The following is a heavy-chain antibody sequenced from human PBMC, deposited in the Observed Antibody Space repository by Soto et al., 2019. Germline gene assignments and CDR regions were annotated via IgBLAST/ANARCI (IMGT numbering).Heavy chain of an antibody. D-gene: IGHD3-22*01. CDR2: IRNKAKSYTT. J-gene: IGHJ3*02. V-gene: IGHV3-72*01. Sequence: GGSLRLSCAASGFTFSDHFMDWVLQAPGKGLEWVGRIRNKAKSYTTQYAASVKGRFSISRDDSQKSLYLQMHSLGTGDTALYYCVRVIFYDSSGSTLDAFDTWGQGTMVTVSS. CDR1: GFTFSDHF. CDR3: VRVIFYDSSGSTLDAFDT.